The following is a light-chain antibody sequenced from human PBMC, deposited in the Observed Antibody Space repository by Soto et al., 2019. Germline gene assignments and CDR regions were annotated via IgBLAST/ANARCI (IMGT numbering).Light chain of an antibody. CDR2: EVS. V-gene: IGLV2-14*01. CDR1: SSDVGGYNS. CDR3: SSYTGTSALL. J-gene: IGLJ3*02. Sequence: QSALTQAASVSGSPGQSITISCTGTSSDVGGYNSVSWYQQHPGKAPKLMIYEVSNRPSGVSSRFSGSKSANTASLTISGLRAEDEADYYCSSYTGTSALLFGGGTKVTVL.